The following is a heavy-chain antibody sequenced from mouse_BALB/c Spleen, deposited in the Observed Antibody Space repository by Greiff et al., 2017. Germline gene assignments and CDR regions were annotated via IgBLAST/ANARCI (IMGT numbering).Heavy chain of an antibody. J-gene: IGHJ2*01. D-gene: IGHD2-1*01. CDR1: GYTFTSYW. CDR2: IYPGNSDT. Sequence: VQLQQSGTVLARPGASVKMSCKASGYTFTSYWMHWVKQRPGQGLEWIGAIYPGNSDTSYNQKFKGKAKLTAVTSTSTAYMELSSLTNEDSAVYYCTRLESLPYYFDYWGQGTTLTVSS. V-gene: IGHV1-5*01. CDR3: TRLESLPYYFDY.